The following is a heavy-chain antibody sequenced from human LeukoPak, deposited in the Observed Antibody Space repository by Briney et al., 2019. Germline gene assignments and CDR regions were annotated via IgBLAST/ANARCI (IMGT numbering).Heavy chain of an antibody. CDR3: AGEYSSSSLFDY. V-gene: IGHV3-21*01. D-gene: IGHD6-13*01. CDR2: ISSSSSYI. J-gene: IGHJ4*02. CDR1: GFTFSSYS. Sequence: GGSLRLSCAASGFTFSSYSMNWVRQAPGKGLEWVSSISSSSSYIYYADSAKGRFTISRDNAKNSLYLQMNSLRAEDTAVYYCAGEYSSSSLFDYWGQGTLVTVSS.